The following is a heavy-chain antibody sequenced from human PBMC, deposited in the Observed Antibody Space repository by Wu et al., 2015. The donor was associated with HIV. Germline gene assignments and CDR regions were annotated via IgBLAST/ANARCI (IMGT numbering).Heavy chain of an antibody. CDR2: IIPIFGTA. Sequence: QVQLVQSGAEVKKPGSSVKVSCKASGGTFSSYAISWVRQAPGQGLEWMGGIIPIFGTANYAQKFQGRVTITADESTSTAYMELSSLRSEDTAVYYCARAHGSGSYYNSQNPHAFDIWGQGTMVTVSS. CDR1: GGTFSSYA. D-gene: IGHD3-10*01. CDR3: ARAHGSGSYYNSQNPHAFDI. J-gene: IGHJ3*02. V-gene: IGHV1-69*12.